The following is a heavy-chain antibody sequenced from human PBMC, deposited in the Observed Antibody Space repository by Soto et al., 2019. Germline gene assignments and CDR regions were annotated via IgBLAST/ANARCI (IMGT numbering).Heavy chain of an antibody. Sequence: QVQLVESEGSVVQPGRSLKLSCAASGFTFSSYAMHWVRQAPGKGLEWVAVISYDGSNKYYADSVKGRFTISRDNSKNTLYLQMNSLRAEDTAVYYCARDNSPYSSGCHNRHFDYWGQGTLVTVSS. CDR2: ISYDGSNK. V-gene: IGHV3-30-3*01. CDR1: GFTFSSYA. D-gene: IGHD6-19*01. CDR3: ARDNSPYSSGCHNRHFDY. J-gene: IGHJ4*02.